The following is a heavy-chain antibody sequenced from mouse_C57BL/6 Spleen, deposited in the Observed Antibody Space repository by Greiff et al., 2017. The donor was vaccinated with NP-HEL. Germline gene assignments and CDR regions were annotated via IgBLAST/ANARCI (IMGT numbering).Heavy chain of an antibody. J-gene: IGHJ3*01. D-gene: IGHD2-3*01. Sequence: EVQLQQSGPELVKPGASVKISCKASGYTFTDYYMNWVKQSHGKSLEWIGDINPNNGGTSYNQKFKGKATLTVDKSSSTAYMELRSLTSEDSAVYYCASSYYGYYWFAYWGQGTLVTVSA. CDR2: INPNNGGT. CDR1: GYTFTDYY. V-gene: IGHV1-26*01. CDR3: ASSYYGYYWFAY.